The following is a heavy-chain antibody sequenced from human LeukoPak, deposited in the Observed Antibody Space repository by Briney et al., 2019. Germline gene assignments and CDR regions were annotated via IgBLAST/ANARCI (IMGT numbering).Heavy chain of an antibody. V-gene: IGHV4-39*01. CDR2: IYYSGST. CDR3: ARHGRHIVVVPAAYDY. CDR1: GGSISSSSYY. J-gene: IGHJ4*02. Sequence: PSETLSLTCTVSGGSISSSSYYWGWIRQPPGKGLEWIGSIYYSGSTYYNPSLKSRVTISVDTSKNQFSLKLSSVTAADTAVYYCARHGRHIVVVPAAYDYWGQGTLVTVSS. D-gene: IGHD2-2*01.